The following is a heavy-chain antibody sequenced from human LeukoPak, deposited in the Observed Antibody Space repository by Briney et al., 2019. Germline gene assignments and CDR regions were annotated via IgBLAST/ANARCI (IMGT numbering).Heavy chain of an antibody. Sequence: SVKVSCKASGGTFSSYAISWVRQAPGQGLEWMGRIIPILGIANYAQKFQGRVTITADKSTSTAYMELSSLRSEDTAVYYCARERQSRTSGAFDIWGQGTVVTVSS. CDR1: GGTFSSYA. CDR3: ARERQSRTSGAFDI. V-gene: IGHV1-69*04. D-gene: IGHD6-19*01. CDR2: IIPILGIA. J-gene: IGHJ3*02.